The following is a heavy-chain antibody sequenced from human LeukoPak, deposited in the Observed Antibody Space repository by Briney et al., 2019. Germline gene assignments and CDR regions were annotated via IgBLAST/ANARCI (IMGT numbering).Heavy chain of an antibody. J-gene: IGHJ4*02. CDR1: GFTFDDYA. CDR2: ISWNSGSI. D-gene: IGHD6-19*01. V-gene: IGHV3-9*01. CDR3: AASIAVAGTPYYFDY. Sequence: GGSLRLSCAASGFTFDDYAMHWVRHAPGKGLEWVSGISWNSGSIVYADSVKGRFTISRDNAKKSLYLQMNSLRAEDTALYYCAASIAVAGTPYYFDYWGQGTLVTVSS.